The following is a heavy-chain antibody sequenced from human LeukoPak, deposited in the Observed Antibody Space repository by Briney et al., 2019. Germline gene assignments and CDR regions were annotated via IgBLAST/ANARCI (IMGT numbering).Heavy chain of an antibody. J-gene: IGHJ6*03. CDR3: ARLSAYYYGSYFYYYMDV. CDR2: IKQDGSEK. Sequence: PGGSLRLSCAASGFTFSSYWMSWVRQAPGKGLEWVANIKQDGSEKYSVDSVKGRFTISRDNAKNSVYLQMKNLRAEDTALYYCARLSAYYYGSYFYYYMDVWGKGTTVTVSS. V-gene: IGHV3-7*01. CDR1: GFTFSSYW. D-gene: IGHD3-10*01.